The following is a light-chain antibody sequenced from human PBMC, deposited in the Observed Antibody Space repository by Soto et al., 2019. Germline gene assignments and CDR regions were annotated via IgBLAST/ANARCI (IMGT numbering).Light chain of an antibody. J-gene: IGKJ4*01. V-gene: IGKV1-9*01. Sequence: IRMTQSPSSFSASTGDRVTITCRASQDISEYLAWYQQRPGKAPKLLIYAASTLQSGVPSRFSGSGSGTEFTLTISSLQPEDFATYSCQQLNSYPLTFGGGTKVDIK. CDR2: AAS. CDR3: QQLNSYPLT. CDR1: QDISEY.